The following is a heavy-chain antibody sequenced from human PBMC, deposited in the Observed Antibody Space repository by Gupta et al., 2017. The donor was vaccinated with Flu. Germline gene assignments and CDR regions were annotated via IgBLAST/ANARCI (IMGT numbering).Heavy chain of an antibody. CDR1: GFTFSSYG. CDR2: ISYDGSNK. V-gene: IGHV3-30*18. CDR3: AKVGGDTAEEFDP. J-gene: IGHJ5*02. Sequence: QVQLVEYGGGVVQPGRSLRLSCAASGFTFSSYGMHWVRQAPGKGLEWVAVISYDGSNKYYADSVKGRFTISRDNSKNTLYLQMNSLRAEDTAVYYCAKVGGDTAEEFDPWGQGTLVTVSS. D-gene: IGHD5-18*01.